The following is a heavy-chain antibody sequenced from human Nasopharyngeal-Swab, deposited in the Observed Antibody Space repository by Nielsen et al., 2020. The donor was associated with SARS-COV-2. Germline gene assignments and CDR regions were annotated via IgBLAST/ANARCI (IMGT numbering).Heavy chain of an antibody. CDR2: IWFDGSST. J-gene: IGHJ6*02. D-gene: IGHD2-15*01. CDR3: ARALLPTLRTLYYCYYGMDV. V-gene: IGHV3-33*01. Sequence: VRQAPGKGLEWVALIWFDGSSTYYADSVKGRFTISRDNSKNTLYLQMNSLRAEDTAVYYCARALLPTLRTLYYCYYGMDVWGQGTTVTVSS.